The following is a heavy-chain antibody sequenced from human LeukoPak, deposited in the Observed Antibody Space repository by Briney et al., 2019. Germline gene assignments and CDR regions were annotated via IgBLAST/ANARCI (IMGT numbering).Heavy chain of an antibody. J-gene: IGHJ1*01. V-gene: IGHV4-59*01. Sequence: PSETLSLTCTVSGGSISSYYWSWIRQPPGKGLEWIGYIYYSGSTNYNPSLKSRATISVDTSKNQFSLKLSSVTAADTAVYYCARDTYEYFQHWGQGTLVTVSS. CDR2: IYYSGST. CDR1: GGSISSYY. CDR3: ARDTYEYFQH.